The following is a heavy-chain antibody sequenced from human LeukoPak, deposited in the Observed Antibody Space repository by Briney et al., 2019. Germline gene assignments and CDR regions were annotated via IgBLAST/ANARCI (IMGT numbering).Heavy chain of an antibody. CDR2: ISSSGSTI. CDR1: GFTFSTYE. Sequence: PGGSLRLSFEASGFTFSTYEMNWVPKAPGKGLEGFSYISSSGSTIYYADSVKGRFTISRDNAKNSLYLQMNSLTAEDTAVYYCARESFPNWKDDYWGQGTLVTVSS. D-gene: IGHD1-20*01. V-gene: IGHV3-48*03. CDR3: ARESFPNWKDDY. J-gene: IGHJ4*02.